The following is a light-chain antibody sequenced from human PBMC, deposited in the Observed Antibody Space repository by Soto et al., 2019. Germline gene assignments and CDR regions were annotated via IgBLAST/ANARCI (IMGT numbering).Light chain of an antibody. V-gene: IGKV3-15*01. CDR2: DAS. CDR3: QQYNNWPPT. Sequence: EIVMTQSPATLSVSPGGRATLSCRASQSVSSNLAWYQQKPGQAPRLLIYDASTRATGIPARFSGSGSGTEFTLTISSLQSEDFAVYYCQQYNNWPPTFGQGTKLEIK. J-gene: IGKJ2*01. CDR1: QSVSSN.